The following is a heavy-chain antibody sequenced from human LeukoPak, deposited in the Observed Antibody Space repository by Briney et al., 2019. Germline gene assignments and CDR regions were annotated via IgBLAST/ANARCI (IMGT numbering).Heavy chain of an antibody. J-gene: IGHJ6*03. CDR2: INHSGST. CDR3: ARHIGGRYYYYYMDV. D-gene: IGHD2-21*01. CDR1: GGSFSGYY. Sequence: SETLSLTCAVYGGSFSGYYWSWIRQPPGKGLEWIGEINHSGSTNYNPSLKSRVTISVDTSKNQFSLKLSSVTAADTAVYYCARHIGGRYYYYYMDVWGKGTTVTVSS. V-gene: IGHV4-34*01.